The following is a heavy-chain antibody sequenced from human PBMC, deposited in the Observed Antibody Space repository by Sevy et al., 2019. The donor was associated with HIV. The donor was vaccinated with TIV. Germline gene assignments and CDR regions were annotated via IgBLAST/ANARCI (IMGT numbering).Heavy chain of an antibody. Sequence: GGSLRLSCAASGFAFYDYSMSWIRQAPGKGLEWVATLSFGCGKINYADSVKGQFTISRDNSKNSFYPQMDNLRVEDTALYYCAREGCTRPHDYWGQGTRVTVSS. CDR2: LSFGCGKI. D-gene: IGHD2-8*01. CDR3: AREGCTRPHDY. CDR1: GFAFYDYS. V-gene: IGHV3-23*01. J-gene: IGHJ4*02.